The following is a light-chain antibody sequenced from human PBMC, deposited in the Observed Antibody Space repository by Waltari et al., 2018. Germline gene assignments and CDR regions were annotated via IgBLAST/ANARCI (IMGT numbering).Light chain of an antibody. Sequence: EIVFTQSPGTLSLSPGERATLSCRASQSVSSSYLAWYQQKPGQAPRLLIYGASSRAPGSPDRFSGSGSGTDFTLTISRLEPEDLAVYYCQQYGSSPQTFGQGTKLEIK. V-gene: IGKV3-20*01. J-gene: IGKJ2*01. CDR3: QQYGSSPQT. CDR2: GAS. CDR1: QSVSSSY.